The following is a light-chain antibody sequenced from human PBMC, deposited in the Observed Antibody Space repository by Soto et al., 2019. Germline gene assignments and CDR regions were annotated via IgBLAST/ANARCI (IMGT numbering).Light chain of an antibody. CDR1: SSDVGIYNY. V-gene: IGLV2-14*01. J-gene: IGLJ1*01. Sequence: VLTQPASVSGSPGQSIAISCTGSSSDVGIYNYVSWYQQHPGKVPKLIIYEVSNRPSGVSNRFSGSKSGNTASLTISGLQDEDEADYYCSSYTTRSTRVFGTGTKVTVL. CDR3: SSYTTRSTRV. CDR2: EVS.